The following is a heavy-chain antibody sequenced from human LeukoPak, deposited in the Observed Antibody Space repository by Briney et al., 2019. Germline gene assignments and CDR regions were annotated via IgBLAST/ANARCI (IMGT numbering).Heavy chain of an antibody. CDR1: GFTFTSYW. J-gene: IGHJ6*02. V-gene: IGHV3-7*05. Sequence: VGSLRLSCAASGFTFTSYWMSWVRQAPGQGLEWLANIKQDGSEKNYVDSVKGRFTISRDNAKNSLYLQMNSLRAEATAVYYCAREYSSSWYHVLDYYYYGMDVWGQGTTVTVSS. CDR2: IKQDGSEK. D-gene: IGHD6-13*01. CDR3: AREYSSSWYHVLDYYYYGMDV.